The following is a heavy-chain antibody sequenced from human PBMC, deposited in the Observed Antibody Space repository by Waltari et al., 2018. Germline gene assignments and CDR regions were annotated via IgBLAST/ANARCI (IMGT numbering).Heavy chain of an antibody. CDR1: GDSLSSNLF. CDR3: ARVLTTGTVAFDI. J-gene: IGHJ3*02. CDR2: IYYSGVT. Sequence: QVQLRESGPGLVKPSETLSLTCVISGDSLSSNLFWGWIRQSPEKGLEWIGNIYYSGVTYYRPFLKSLVFISIDTPRRQFSLKLTSVTAADTAVYYCARVLTTGTVAFDIWGQGTLVTVSS. D-gene: IGHD1-7*01. V-gene: IGHV4-38-2*01.